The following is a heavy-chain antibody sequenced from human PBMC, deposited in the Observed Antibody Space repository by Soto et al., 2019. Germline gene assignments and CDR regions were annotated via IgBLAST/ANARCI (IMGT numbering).Heavy chain of an antibody. CDR3: TRGGSGHPFDY. CDR2: VHYSGST. D-gene: IGHD1-26*01. CDR1: DVSITGHY. V-gene: IGHV4-59*11. Sequence: SETLSLTCTVSDVSITGHYWTWIRQPPGKGLEWIGNVHYSGSTHYSPSLKSRVIISVDTSENQSSLKLNSVTTADTAVYYCTRGGSGHPFDYWGQGTLVTVSS. J-gene: IGHJ4*02.